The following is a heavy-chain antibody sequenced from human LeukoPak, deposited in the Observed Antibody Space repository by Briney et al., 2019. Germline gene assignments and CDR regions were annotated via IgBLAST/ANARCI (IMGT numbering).Heavy chain of an antibody. Sequence: GGSLRLSCAASGFTFDDYAMHWVRQAPGKGLEWVSGISGSGGSTYYADSVKGRFTISRDNSKNTLYLQMNSLRAEDTAVYYCAKDIIATQYHFDYWGQGTLVTVSS. J-gene: IGHJ4*02. D-gene: IGHD6-13*01. CDR3: AKDIIATQYHFDY. CDR1: GFTFDDYA. V-gene: IGHV3-23*01. CDR2: ISGSGGST.